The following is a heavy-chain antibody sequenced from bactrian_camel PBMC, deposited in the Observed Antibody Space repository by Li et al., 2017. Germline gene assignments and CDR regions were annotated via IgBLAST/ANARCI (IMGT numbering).Heavy chain of an antibody. CDR2: TYTGDGRT. V-gene: IGHV3S54*01. CDR1: GHTYLNSC. J-gene: IGHJ6*01. D-gene: IGHD3*01. Sequence: VQLVESGGGSVQAGGSLTLSCTATGHTYLNSCLGWFRQAPGKKREGVAITYTGDGRTFYADSVKGRFTISQDNAKNTLFLQMNSLKPEDTAMYYCAVEGSGAYCSLRALPLGYWDQGTQVTVS. CDR3: AVEGSGAYCSLRALPLGY.